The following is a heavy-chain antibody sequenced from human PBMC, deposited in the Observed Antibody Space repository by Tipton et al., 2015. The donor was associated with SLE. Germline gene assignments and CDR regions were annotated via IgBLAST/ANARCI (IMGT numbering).Heavy chain of an antibody. Sequence: TLSLTCTVSGGSISSGGYYWSWIRQHPGKGLEWIGYTYYSGSTYYNPSLKSRVTISVDTSKNQFSLKLSSVTAADTAVYYCARDRGWELLPGGMDVWGQGTTVTVSS. D-gene: IGHD1-26*01. CDR2: TYYSGST. J-gene: IGHJ6*02. V-gene: IGHV4-31*03. CDR3: ARDRGWELLPGGMDV. CDR1: GGSISSGGYY.